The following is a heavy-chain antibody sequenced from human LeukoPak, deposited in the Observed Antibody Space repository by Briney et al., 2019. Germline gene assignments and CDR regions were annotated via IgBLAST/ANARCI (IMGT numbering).Heavy chain of an antibody. D-gene: IGHD3-22*01. CDR2: IIPILGIA. V-gene: IGHV1-69*04. J-gene: IGHJ4*02. CDR3: AREGDSSGYYYDY. CDR1: GGTFSSYA. Sequence: SVKVSCKASGGTFSSYAISWVRQAPGQGLEWMGRIIPILGIANYAQKFQGRVTITADKSTSTAYMELSSLRSEDTAVYYCAREGDSSGYYYDYWAQGTLVTVSS.